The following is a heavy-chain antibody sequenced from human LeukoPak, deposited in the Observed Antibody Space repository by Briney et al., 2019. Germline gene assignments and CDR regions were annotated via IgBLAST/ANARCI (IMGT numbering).Heavy chain of an antibody. V-gene: IGHV3-23*01. J-gene: IGHJ6*02. CDR2: ISGRGYGT. D-gene: IGHD6-6*01. Sequence: GGSLRLSCAASGFTFNRYAMSWVCQAPGKGLEWVSGISGRGYGTYYGDSVKGRFTISRDNSKNTVYLQMNSLRAEDTAFYYCTKDLSSYTTSSRGYGMDVWGQGTTVTVSS. CDR3: TKDLSSYTTSSRGYGMDV. CDR1: GFTFNRYA.